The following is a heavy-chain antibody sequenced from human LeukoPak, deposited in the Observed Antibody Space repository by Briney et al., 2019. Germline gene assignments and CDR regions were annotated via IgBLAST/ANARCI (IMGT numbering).Heavy chain of an antibody. J-gene: IGHJ3*02. D-gene: IGHD2-2*01. CDR2: IYYSGST. CDR3: ARERVVPAAPSAFDI. CDR1: GGSISSSSYY. V-gene: IGHV4-31*03. Sequence: PSETLSLTCTVSGGSISSSSYYWGWIRQPPGKGLEWIGYIYYSGSTYYNPSLKSRVTISVDTSKNQFSLKLSSVTAADTAVYYCARERVVPAAPSAFDIWGQGTMVTVSS.